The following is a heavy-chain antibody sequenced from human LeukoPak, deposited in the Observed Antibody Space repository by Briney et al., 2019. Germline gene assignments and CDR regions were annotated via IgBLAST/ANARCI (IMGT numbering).Heavy chain of an antibody. V-gene: IGHV3-7*01. CDR3: ATFDNPFGY. CDR1: GFSFSTYW. J-gene: IGHJ4*02. Sequence: GGSLRLSCAASGFSFSTYWMSWVRQAPGKGLEWVATIKQDGSEKYYVDSVKGRFTISRDNAKNSLYLQMNSLRADDTAVYYCATFDNPFGYWGQGTLVTVSS. CDR2: IKQDGSEK. D-gene: IGHD3-9*01.